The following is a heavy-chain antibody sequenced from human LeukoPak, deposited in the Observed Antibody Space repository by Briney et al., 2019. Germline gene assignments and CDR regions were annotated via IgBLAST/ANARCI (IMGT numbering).Heavy chain of an antibody. J-gene: IGHJ5*02. CDR1: GGSISSSSYY. Sequence: SETLSLTCTVSGGSISSSSYYWGWIRQPPGKGLEWIGSIYYSGCTYYNPSLKSRVTISVDTSKNQFSLKLSSVTAADTAVYYCARGRDDYVWGSYRFGNWFDPWGQGTLVTVSS. V-gene: IGHV4-39*07. CDR3: ARGRDDYVWGSYRFGNWFDP. D-gene: IGHD3-16*02. CDR2: IYYSGCT.